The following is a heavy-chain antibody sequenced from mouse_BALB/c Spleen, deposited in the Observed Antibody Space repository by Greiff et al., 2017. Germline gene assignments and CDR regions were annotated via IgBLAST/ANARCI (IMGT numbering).Heavy chain of an antibody. CDR2: INPSSGYT. Sequence: VQLQQSGPELEKPGASVKISCKASGYTFTSYTMHWVKQRPGQGLEWIGYINPSSGYTNYNQKFKDKATLTADKSSSTAYMQLSSLTSEDSAVYYCARSPYGGDAMDYWGQGTSVTVSS. J-gene: IGHJ4*01. CDR1: GYTFTSYT. D-gene: IGHD1-1*02. CDR3: ARSPYGGDAMDY. V-gene: IGHV1S26*01.